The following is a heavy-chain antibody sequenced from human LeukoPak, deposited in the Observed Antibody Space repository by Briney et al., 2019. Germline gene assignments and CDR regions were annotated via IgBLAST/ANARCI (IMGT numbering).Heavy chain of an antibody. CDR3: AKGGGGLEVAEKRNVFHY. CDR2: ISYDGSSE. CDR1: GFTLSAYG. Sequence: PGGSLRLSCAASGFTLSAYGMHWVRQAPGKGLEWLAVISYDGSSEYYAGSVKGRFTLSRDYSENTLHLQMDSLGIEDTAVYYCAKGGGGLEVAEKRNVFHYYGQGTLVTVSS. D-gene: IGHD3-16*01. V-gene: IGHV3-30*18. J-gene: IGHJ4*02.